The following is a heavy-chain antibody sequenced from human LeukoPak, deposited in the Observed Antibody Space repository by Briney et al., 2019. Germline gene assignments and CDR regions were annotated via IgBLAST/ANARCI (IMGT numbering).Heavy chain of an antibody. Sequence: GGSLRLSCAASGFTFSSYDMNWVRQAPGKGPEWVSYISSGGDSIYYADSVKGRFTISRDNAKNSLYLQMNSLRAEDTAVYYCESYDNRALDSDYWGQGTLATVSS. V-gene: IGHV3-48*03. CDR1: GFTFSSYD. CDR2: ISSGGDSI. CDR3: ESYDNRALDSDY. J-gene: IGHJ4*02. D-gene: IGHD3-22*01.